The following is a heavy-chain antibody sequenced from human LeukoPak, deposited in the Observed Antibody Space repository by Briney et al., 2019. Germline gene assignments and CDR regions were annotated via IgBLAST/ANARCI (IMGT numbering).Heavy chain of an antibody. CDR2: IIPILGIA. Sequence: SVKVSCKASGGTFSSYAISWVRQAPGQGLEWMGRIIPILGIANYAQKFQGRVTITADKSTSTAYMELSSLRSEDTAVYYCARDGLFAAADAFDIWGQGTMVTVSS. CDR1: GGTFSSYA. CDR3: ARDGLFAAADAFDI. J-gene: IGHJ3*02. V-gene: IGHV1-69*04. D-gene: IGHD6-13*01.